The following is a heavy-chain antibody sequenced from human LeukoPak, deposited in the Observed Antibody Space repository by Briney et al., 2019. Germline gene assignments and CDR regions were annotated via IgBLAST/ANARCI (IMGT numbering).Heavy chain of an antibody. J-gene: IGHJ2*01. D-gene: IGHD1-26*01. CDR1: GSSFTSYW. V-gene: IGHV5-51*01. CDR3: ARRELNWYFDL. Sequence: GGSLKISWKGSGSSFTSYWIGWVRQMPGKGLEGMGMIYPGDSDTRYSPSFQGQVTISADKSISTAYLQWSSLKASDTAMYYCARRELNWYFDLWGRGTLVTVSS. CDR2: IYPGDSDT.